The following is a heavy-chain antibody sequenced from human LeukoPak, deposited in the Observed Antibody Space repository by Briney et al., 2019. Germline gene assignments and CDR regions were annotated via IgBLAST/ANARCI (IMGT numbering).Heavy chain of an antibody. V-gene: IGHV1-2*02. CDR2: INPNSGGT. CDR3: ARGAGLAAAGTYY. Sequence: ASVKVSCKASGYTFTGYYMNWVRQAPGQGLEWMGWINPNSGGTNYAQKFQGRVTMTKDTSISTAYMDLSRLRSDYTAVYYCARGAGLAAAGTYYWGQGTLVTVSS. D-gene: IGHD6-13*01. J-gene: IGHJ4*02. CDR1: GYTFTGYY.